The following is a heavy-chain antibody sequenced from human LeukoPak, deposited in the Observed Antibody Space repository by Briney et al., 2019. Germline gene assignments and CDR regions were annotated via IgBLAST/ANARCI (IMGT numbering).Heavy chain of an antibody. Sequence: GGSLRLSCAASAFSLNAYNMNWVRQAPGKGLEWVSSISYTGTYIYYADSVKGRFTISRDNSKNTLYLQMNSLRAEDTAVYYCARGGSYDPLNIWGQGTMVTVSS. CDR3: ARGGSYDPLNI. CDR2: ISYTGTYI. CDR1: AFSLNAYN. D-gene: IGHD1-26*01. V-gene: IGHV3-21*04. J-gene: IGHJ3*02.